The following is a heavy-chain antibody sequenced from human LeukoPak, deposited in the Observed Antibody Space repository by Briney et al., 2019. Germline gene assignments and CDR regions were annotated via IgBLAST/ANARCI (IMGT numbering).Heavy chain of an antibody. Sequence: SVKVSCKASRGTFSSYTISWVRQAPGQVLEWMGRIIPISGIANYAQKFQGRVTITADKSTSTAYMELSSLRSEDTAVYYCARVKRYSGYDYPIDYYYYYMDVWGKGTTVTVSS. CDR2: IIPISGIA. J-gene: IGHJ6*03. CDR1: RGTFSSYT. V-gene: IGHV1-69*02. D-gene: IGHD5-12*01. CDR3: ARVKRYSGYDYPIDYYYYYMDV.